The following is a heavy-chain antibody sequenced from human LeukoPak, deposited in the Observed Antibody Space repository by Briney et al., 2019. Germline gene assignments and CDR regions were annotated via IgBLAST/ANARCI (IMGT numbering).Heavy chain of an antibody. V-gene: IGHV5-51*01. Sequence: GESLKISCKASGYSFTTYWIGWVRQMPGEGLEWMGIIHPGDSDTKYSPSFEGQVTISADKSIGTAYLQWSSLKASDSAVYYCARTFFCCYFYFCYFGYRGQGTLVTVSS. CDR1: GYSFTTYW. D-gene: IGHD3-3*01. CDR2: IHPGDSDT. J-gene: IGHJ4*02. CDR3: ARTFFCCYFYFCYFGY.